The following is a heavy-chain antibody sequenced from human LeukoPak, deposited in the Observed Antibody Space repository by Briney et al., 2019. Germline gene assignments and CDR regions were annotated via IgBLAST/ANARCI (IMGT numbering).Heavy chain of an antibody. CDR1: GFTFSSYG. CDR3: ARVPTPSRRMNYFDY. V-gene: IGHV3-30*03. Sequence: GGSLRLSCAASGFTFSSYGMHWVRQAPGKGLEWVAVISYDGSNKYYADSVKGRFTISRDNAKNSLYLQMNSLRADDTALYYCARVPTPSRRMNYFDYWGQGTLVSVSS. J-gene: IGHJ4*02. CDR2: ISYDGSNK.